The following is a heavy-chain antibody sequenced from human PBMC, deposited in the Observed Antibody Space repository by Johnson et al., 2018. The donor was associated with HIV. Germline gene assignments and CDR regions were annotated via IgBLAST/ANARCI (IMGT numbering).Heavy chain of an antibody. CDR2: ISSSGSTI. D-gene: IGHD1-1*01. CDR3: ARAGQRPEDAFDI. Sequence: EVQLVESGGGLVQPGRSLRLSCAASGFTFDDYAMHWVRQAPGKGLEWVSYISSSGSTIYYADSVQGRFTISRDNSKNTLYLQMNSLRAEDTAVYYCARAGQRPEDAFDIWGQGTMVTVSS. CDR1: GFTFDDYA. J-gene: IGHJ3*02. V-gene: IGHV3-48*01.